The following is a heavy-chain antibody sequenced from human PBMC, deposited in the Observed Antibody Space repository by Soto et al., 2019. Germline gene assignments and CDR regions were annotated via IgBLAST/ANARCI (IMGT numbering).Heavy chain of an antibody. D-gene: IGHD6-25*01. J-gene: IGHJ6*02. CDR2: IIPIFGTA. Sequence: SVKVSCKASGGTFSSYAISWVRQAPGQGLEWMGGIIPIFGTANYAQKFQGRVTITADESTSTAYMELSSLRSEDTAVYYCARGRLHPYHLYGMDVWGQGTTVTVPS. CDR1: GGTFSSYA. V-gene: IGHV1-69*13. CDR3: ARGRLHPYHLYGMDV.